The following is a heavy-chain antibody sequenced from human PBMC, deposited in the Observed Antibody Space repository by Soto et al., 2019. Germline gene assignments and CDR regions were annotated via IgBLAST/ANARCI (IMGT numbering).Heavy chain of an antibody. CDR2: ISWNSGSI. Sequence: PGGSLRLSCAASGFTFDDYAMHWVRQAPGKGLEWVSGISWNSGSIGYADSVKGRFTISRDNAKNSLYLQMNSLRAEDTALYYCAKDNHDSSGYYHNYYGMDVWGQGTTVTVSS. CDR3: AKDNHDSSGYYHNYYGMDV. J-gene: IGHJ6*02. V-gene: IGHV3-9*01. D-gene: IGHD3-22*01. CDR1: GFTFDDYA.